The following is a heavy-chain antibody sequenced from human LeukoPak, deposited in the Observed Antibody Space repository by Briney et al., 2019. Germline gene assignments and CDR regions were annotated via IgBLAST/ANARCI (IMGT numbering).Heavy chain of an antibody. V-gene: IGHV4-59*01. D-gene: IGHD3-10*01. J-gene: IGHJ6*03. Sequence: SETLSLTCSVSGGSISSYYWNWVRQPPGKGLEWIGSISYSGSTNYNPSLESRITISVDTSKNQISLKLSSVTAADTAIYYCARAPERWYSYGSYTYHYMDVWGRGTTVTVSS. CDR2: ISYSGST. CDR3: ARAPERWYSYGSYTYHYMDV. CDR1: GGSISSYY.